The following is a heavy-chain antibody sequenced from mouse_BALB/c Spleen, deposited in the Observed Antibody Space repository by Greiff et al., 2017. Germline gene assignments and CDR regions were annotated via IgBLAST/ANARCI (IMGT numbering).Heavy chain of an antibody. CDR3: ARSIYDDPSWFAY. D-gene: IGHD2-4*01. CDR1: GFNIKDTY. CDR2: IDPANGNT. V-gene: IGHV14-3*02. Sequence: VQLQQSGAELVKPGASVKLSCTASGFNIKDTYMHWVKQRPEQGLEWIGRIDPANGNTKYDPKFQGKATITADTSSNTAYLQLSSLTSEDTAVYYCARSIYDDPSWFAYWGEGTLVTVSA. J-gene: IGHJ3*01.